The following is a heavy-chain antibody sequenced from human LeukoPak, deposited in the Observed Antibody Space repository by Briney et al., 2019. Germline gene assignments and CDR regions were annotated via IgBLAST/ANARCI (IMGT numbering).Heavy chain of an antibody. CDR3: AKGAEIDH. CDR2: MTGTADTT. V-gene: IGHV3-23*01. CDR1: GFNFNNFA. J-gene: IGHJ4*02. Sequence: GGSLRLSCAASGFNFNNFAMSWVRQAPGKGPEWLSAMTGTADTTYYAESVKGRFTISRDYSKSMMYLQMNSLRVEDTAIYYCAKGAEIDHWGQGTLVTVSS.